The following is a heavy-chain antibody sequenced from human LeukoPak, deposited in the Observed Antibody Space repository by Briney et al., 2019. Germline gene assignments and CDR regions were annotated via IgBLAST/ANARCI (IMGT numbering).Heavy chain of an antibody. J-gene: IGHJ4*02. Sequence: PGGSLRLSCGASGVSFSSYWTHWVRQAPGKGLMWVSRVNGSSTTYADSVEGRFTISRDNARNTLYLQMNSLRAEDTAVYYCARSSYPYYFDYWGQGTLVTVSS. CDR2: VNGSST. V-gene: IGHV3-74*01. D-gene: IGHD6-19*01. CDR3: ARSSYPYYFDY. CDR1: GVSFSSYW.